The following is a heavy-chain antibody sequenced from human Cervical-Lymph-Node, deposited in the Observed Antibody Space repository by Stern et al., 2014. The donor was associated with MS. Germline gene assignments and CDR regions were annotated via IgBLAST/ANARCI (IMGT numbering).Heavy chain of an antibody. CDR2: MNPNCGNK. D-gene: IGHD3-10*01. J-gene: IGHJ6*02. CDR3: ARVRFYGSGIYYALGDGMVV. V-gene: IGHV1-8*01. Sequence: DQLVESGAEVKKPGASVKVSCKASGYTFTNYNIDWVRQATGPGIDWMGWMNPNCGNKGYAQRFQGRVTMTRDTSTSTAYMELSSLKAEDTAVYYCARVRFYGSGIYYALGDGMVVWGRGTAVTVSS. CDR1: GYTFTNYN.